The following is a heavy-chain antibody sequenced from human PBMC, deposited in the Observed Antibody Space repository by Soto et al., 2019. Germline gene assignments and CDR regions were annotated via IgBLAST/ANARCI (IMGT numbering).Heavy chain of an antibody. CDR1: GFTFSSYG. V-gene: IGHV3-30*18. J-gene: IGHJ6*02. CDR3: AKDRADILTGYQYYYGMDV. D-gene: IGHD3-9*01. CDR2: ISYDGSNK. Sequence: QVQLVESGGGVVQPGRSLRLSCAASGFTFSSYGMHWVRQAPGKGLEWVAVISYDGSNKYYADSVKGRFTISSDNSKNTLYLQMNSLRAEDTAVYYCAKDRADILTGYQYYYGMDVWGQGTTVTVSS.